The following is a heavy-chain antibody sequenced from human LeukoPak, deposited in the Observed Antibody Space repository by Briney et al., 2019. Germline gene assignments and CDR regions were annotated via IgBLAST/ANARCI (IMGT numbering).Heavy chain of an antibody. CDR2: ISGSGGST. V-gene: IGHV3-23*01. CDR3: AKEREQQGRDFDY. J-gene: IGHJ4*02. CDR1: GFTFSSYA. D-gene: IGHD6-13*01. Sequence: GGALRPPCAASGFTFSSYAMSWVRQAPGKGLEWVSEISGSGGSTYYADSVKGRFTISRDNSNNTLYLQMNSLRAEDTAVYYCAKEREQQGRDFDYWGQGTLVTVSS.